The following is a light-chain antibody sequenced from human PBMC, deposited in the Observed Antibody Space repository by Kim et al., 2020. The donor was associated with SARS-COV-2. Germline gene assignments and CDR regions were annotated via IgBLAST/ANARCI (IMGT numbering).Light chain of an antibody. J-gene: IGLJ1*01. Sequence: GQSITISCTGTSGDVGTYNYVSWYQQHPGKTPQLMSYDVTNGPSGVSNRFSGSKSGNTASLTISGLQAEDEGDYYCSSYAGSATLVFGTGTKVTVL. V-gene: IGLV2-14*03. CDR1: SGDVGTYNY. CDR2: DVT. CDR3: SSYAGSATLV.